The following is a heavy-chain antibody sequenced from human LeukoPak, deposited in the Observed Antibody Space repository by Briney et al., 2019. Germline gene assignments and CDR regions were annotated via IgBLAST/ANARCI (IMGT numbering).Heavy chain of an antibody. D-gene: IGHD3-10*01. CDR2: INHSGST. V-gene: IGHV4-34*01. CDR1: GGSFSGYY. J-gene: IGHJ4*02. CDR3: ARIRSGSYYDA. Sequence: SETLSLTCAVYGGSFSGYYWSWIRQPQGKGLEWIGEINHSGSTNYNPSLKSRVTISVDTSKNQFSLKLSSVTAADTAVYYCARIRSGSYYDAWGQGTLVTVSS.